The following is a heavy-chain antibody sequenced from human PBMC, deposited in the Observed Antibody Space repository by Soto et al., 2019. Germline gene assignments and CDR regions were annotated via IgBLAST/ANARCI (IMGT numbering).Heavy chain of an antibody. V-gene: IGHV1-18*01. D-gene: IGHD5-18*01. CDR3: ARDRPDTAMDFDY. CDR1: GYTFTNYG. Sequence: ASVKVSCKASGYTFTNYGVSWVRQAPGQGLEWMGWIGGYKGNTNYAQKLQGRVTLTTDTSTSTAYMELRSLGSDDTAVYYCARDRPDTAMDFDYWGQVTLVTVSS. J-gene: IGHJ4*02. CDR2: IGGYKGNT.